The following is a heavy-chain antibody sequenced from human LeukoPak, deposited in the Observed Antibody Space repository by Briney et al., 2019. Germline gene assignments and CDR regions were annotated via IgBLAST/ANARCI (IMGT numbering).Heavy chain of an antibody. J-gene: IGHJ5*02. CDR2: INAGNGNT. V-gene: IGHV1-3*01. Sequence: GASVKVSCKASGYTFTYYAIQWVRQAPGQRLEWMGWINAGNGNTKYSQKFQGRVTITRYTSASTAYMELRSLRSEDTAVYYCAGGVSASSGWYVIDHWGQGTLVTVSS. CDR1: GYTFTYYA. CDR3: AGGVSASSGWYVIDH. D-gene: IGHD6-19*01.